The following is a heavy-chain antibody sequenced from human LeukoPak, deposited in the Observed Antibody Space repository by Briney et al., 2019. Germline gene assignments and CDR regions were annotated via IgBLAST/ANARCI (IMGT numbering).Heavy chain of an antibody. D-gene: IGHD3-3*01. J-gene: IGHJ5*02. Sequence: PGGSLRLSCAASGFPFNSYAMNWVRQAVGKGLEWVSTISGGGGSTFYADSVKGRFTISRDKSSNMVYLQMSSLTAEDTAIYYCVKSFWSFEYHFDHWGQGTQVTVSS. V-gene: IGHV3-23*01. CDR1: GFPFNSYA. CDR2: ISGGGGST. CDR3: VKSFWSFEYHFDH.